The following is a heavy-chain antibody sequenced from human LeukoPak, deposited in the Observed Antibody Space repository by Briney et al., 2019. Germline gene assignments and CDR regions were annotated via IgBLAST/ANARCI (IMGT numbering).Heavy chain of an antibody. CDR3: ARDHQAAADAFDI. CDR1: GFTFSSYG. D-gene: IGHD6-13*01. V-gene: IGHV3-30*03. J-gene: IGHJ3*02. CDR2: ISYDGSNK. Sequence: GGSLRLSCAASGFTFSSYGMHWVRQAPGKGLEWVAVISYDGSNKYYADSVKGRFTISRDNSKNTLYLQMNSLRAEDTAVYYCARDHQAAADAFDIWGQGTMVTVSS.